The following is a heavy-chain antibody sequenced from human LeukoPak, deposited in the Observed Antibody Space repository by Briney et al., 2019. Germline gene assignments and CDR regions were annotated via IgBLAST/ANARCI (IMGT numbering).Heavy chain of an antibody. V-gene: IGHV3-48*01. D-gene: IGHD3-22*01. CDR1: GFTFSGAW. Sequence: GGSLRLSCTASGFTFSGAWMTWVRQAPGKGLEWVSYISSSSSTIYYADSVKGRFTISRDNAKNSLYLQMNSLRAEDTAVYYCARYYYDSSGYYYVRWEDDAFDIWGQGTMVTVSS. CDR2: ISSSSSTI. CDR3: ARYYYDSSGYYYVRWEDDAFDI. J-gene: IGHJ3*02.